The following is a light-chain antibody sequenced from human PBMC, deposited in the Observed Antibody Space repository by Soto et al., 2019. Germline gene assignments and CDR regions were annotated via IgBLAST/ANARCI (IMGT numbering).Light chain of an antibody. CDR2: RAS. V-gene: IGKV1-39*01. CDR1: RNISSD. CDR3: QQSYSTLPYT. Sequence: IQMTQSPSSLSASVGDRVTLSCRASRNISSDLNWYQLKPGKAPKLLIYRASTLQNGVPSRFSGSGSATDFTLTITTLQPEDVATYSGQQSYSTLPYTFGQGTKVEIK. J-gene: IGKJ2*01.